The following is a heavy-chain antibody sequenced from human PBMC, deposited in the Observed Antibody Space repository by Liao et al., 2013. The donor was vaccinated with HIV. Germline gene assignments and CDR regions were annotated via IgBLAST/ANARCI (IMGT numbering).Heavy chain of an antibody. CDR3: ARAKGSMGAARQYYFDY. J-gene: IGHJ4*02. CDR1: GGSISSSSYY. V-gene: IGHV4-39*07. D-gene: IGHD6-6*01. CDR2: IYYSGST. Sequence: QLQLQESGPGLVKPSETLSLTCTVSGGSISSSSYYWGWIRQPPGKGLEWIGSIYYSGSTYYNPSLKSRVTISVDTSKNQFSLKLSSVTAADTAVYYCARAKGSMGAARQYYFDYWGQGTLVTVSS.